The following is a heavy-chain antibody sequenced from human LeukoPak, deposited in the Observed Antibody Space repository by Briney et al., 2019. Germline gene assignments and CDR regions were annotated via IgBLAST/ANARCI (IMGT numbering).Heavy chain of an antibody. CDR3: AKSLGATRGYFDY. Sequence: GSLRLPCAAFGFPFRTYGMHWVRQAPGKGLDWVTVIWSDGSNKYNVDSVKGRFTISRDNYKNTLYLQMNRLRAEDTAVYYCAKSLGATRGYFDYWGQGTLVTVSS. V-gene: IGHV3-30*02. D-gene: IGHD1-26*01. J-gene: IGHJ4*02. CDR1: GFPFRTYG. CDR2: IWSDGSNK.